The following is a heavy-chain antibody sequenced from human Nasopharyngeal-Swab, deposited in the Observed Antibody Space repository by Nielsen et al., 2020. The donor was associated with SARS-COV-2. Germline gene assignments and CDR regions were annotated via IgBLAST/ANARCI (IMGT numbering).Heavy chain of an antibody. V-gene: IGHV3-9*01. CDR1: GFIFDEFA. Sequence: GGSLRLSCAASGFIFDEFAMHWVRQGPGKGLEWVSRISWNSATIDYADSVKGRFTISRDNAKNSLYLQMNSLRAEDTALYYCVKMGISAAGTPVMDVWGQGATVTVSS. CDR3: VKMGISAAGTPVMDV. D-gene: IGHD6-13*01. J-gene: IGHJ6*02. CDR2: ISWNSATI.